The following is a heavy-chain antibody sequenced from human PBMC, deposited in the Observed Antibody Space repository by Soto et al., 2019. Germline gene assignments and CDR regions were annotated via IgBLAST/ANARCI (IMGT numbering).Heavy chain of an antibody. Sequence: SETLSLTCTVSGGSIISNYWSWIRQPPGKGLEWIGYVSYSGSTNYNPSLKSLVTISVDTSKNQFSLNLFSVTAADTAVYYCARVLTGSSLFDYWGQGTLVTVSS. J-gene: IGHJ4*02. V-gene: IGHV4-59*01. CDR3: ARVLTGSSLFDY. CDR2: VSYSGST. CDR1: GGSIISNY. D-gene: IGHD7-27*01.